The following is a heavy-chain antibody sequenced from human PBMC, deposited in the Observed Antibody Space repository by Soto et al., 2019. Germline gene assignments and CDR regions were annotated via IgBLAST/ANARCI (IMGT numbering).Heavy chain of an antibody. CDR3: ARHHYYGSGSYNWFDP. Sequence: SETLSLTCTVSGGSISSSSYYWGWIRQPPGKGPEWIGSIYYSGSTYYNPSLKSRVTISVDTSKNQFSLKLSSVTAADTAVYYCARHHYYGSGSYNWFDPWGQGTLVTVSS. V-gene: IGHV4-39*01. J-gene: IGHJ5*02. CDR2: IYYSGST. D-gene: IGHD3-10*01. CDR1: GGSISSSSYY.